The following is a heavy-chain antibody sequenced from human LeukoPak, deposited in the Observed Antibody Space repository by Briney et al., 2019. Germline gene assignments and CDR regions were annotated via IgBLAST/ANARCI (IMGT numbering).Heavy chain of an antibody. CDR1: GYTFTGYY. D-gene: IGHD4-17*01. CDR3: AIVTTADGY. J-gene: IGHJ4*02. V-gene: IGHV1-2*02. Sequence: ASVKVSCKASGYTFTGYYIHWVRQAPGQGLEWMGWSNPTHGGTNFAQKFQGRVTMTRDSSISTAYMELSRLRSDDTAMYYCAIVTTADGYWGQGTPLTVSS. CDR2: SNPTHGGT.